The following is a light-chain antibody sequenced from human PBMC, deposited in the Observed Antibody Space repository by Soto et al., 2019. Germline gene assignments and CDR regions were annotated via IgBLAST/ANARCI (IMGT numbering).Light chain of an antibody. Sequence: DVVMTQSPLSLPVTLGQPASISCRSSQSLVYSDGNTYLNWCQQRPGQSPRRLIYKVSNRDSGVADRVSGSGARTDLPLKSSRVEAEDVGGYYCLQGPHAYTFGQGTKLEIK. V-gene: IGKV2-30*01. CDR3: LQGPHAYT. CDR1: QSLVYSDGNTY. CDR2: KVS. J-gene: IGKJ2*01.